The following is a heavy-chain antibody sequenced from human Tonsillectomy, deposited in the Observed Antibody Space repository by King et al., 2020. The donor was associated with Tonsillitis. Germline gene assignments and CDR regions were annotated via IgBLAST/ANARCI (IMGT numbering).Heavy chain of an antibody. CDR3: ARDQSPGDSTGYLKS. CDR1: GFIFSRYA. D-gene: IGHD3-22*01. V-gene: IGHV3-30-3*01. Sequence: VQLVESGGGVVQPGRSLRLSCGASGFIFSRYAMHWVRQAPGKGLEWVAVISYDGSNKYYADSVTGRFTISRDTSKNTLHLQMNSLGAEDTAVYYCARDQSPGDSTGYLKSWGQGTLVTVSS. J-gene: IGHJ5*02. CDR2: ISYDGSNK.